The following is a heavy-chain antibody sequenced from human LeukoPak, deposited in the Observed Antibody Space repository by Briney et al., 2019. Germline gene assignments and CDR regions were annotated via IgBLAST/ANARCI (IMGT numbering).Heavy chain of an antibody. D-gene: IGHD6-19*01. V-gene: IGHV3-23*01. CDR2: ISGTGGAT. J-gene: IGHJ4*02. CDR1: GFTFSDHA. Sequence: GGSLRLSCATSGFTFSDHAMTWVRQPPGKGLEWVSAISGTGGATNYADSAKGRVTISRDNPKSTLYLQMSSLRAEDTALYYCAKDRFGWQRGFDSWGQGTLVTVSS. CDR3: AKDRFGWQRGFDS.